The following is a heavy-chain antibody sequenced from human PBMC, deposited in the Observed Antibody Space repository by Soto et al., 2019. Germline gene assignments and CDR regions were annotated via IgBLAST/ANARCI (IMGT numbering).Heavy chain of an antibody. J-gene: IGHJ4*02. V-gene: IGHV2-70*11. D-gene: IGHD3-22*01. CDR2: IDWDDDE. Sequence: SGPTLVNPTQTLTLTCTFSGFSLTTNGMCVTWIRQPPGKALEWLARIDWDDDEYYSTSLKTRLTISKDTSKNQVVLTMTNMDPVDTATYYCARTRRGSYYDSSGYYGYYFDYWGQGTQVTVSS. CDR3: ARTRRGSYYDSSGYYGYYFDY. CDR1: GFSLTTNGMC.